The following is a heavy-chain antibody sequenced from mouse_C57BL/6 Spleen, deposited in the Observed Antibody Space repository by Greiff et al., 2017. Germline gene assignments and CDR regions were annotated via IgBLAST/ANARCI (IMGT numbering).Heavy chain of an antibody. CDR2: IYPGGGDT. V-gene: IGHV1-82*01. Sequence: VQLQQSGPELVKPGASVKISCKASGYAFTSSWMNWVKQRPGKGLEWIGRIYPGGGDTNYNGKFKGKGTQTADKSSSTAYMHLSSLTSEDSAVYICAYSGEFAYWGQGTPVTVSA. CDR3: AYSGEFAY. D-gene: IGHD3-1*01. J-gene: IGHJ3*01. CDR1: GYAFTSSW.